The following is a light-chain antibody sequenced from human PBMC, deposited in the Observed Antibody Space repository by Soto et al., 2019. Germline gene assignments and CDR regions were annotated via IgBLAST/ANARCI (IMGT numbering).Light chain of an antibody. V-gene: IGKV3-20*01. CDR1: QSVSSSY. J-gene: IGKJ2*01. CDR2: GAS. CDR3: QQYGSSPYT. Sequence: EIVMTQSPATLSASPGERVTLSCRASQSVSSSYLAWYQQKPGQAPRLLIYGASSRDTGIPDRFSGSGSGTDVKLTISRLEREDFAVYYCQQYGSSPYTFGQGTKLEIK.